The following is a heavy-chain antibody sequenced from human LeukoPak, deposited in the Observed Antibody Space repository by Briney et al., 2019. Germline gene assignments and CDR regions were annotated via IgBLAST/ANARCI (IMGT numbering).Heavy chain of an antibody. Sequence: KTSETLSLTCTVSGGSISSSSYYWGWIRQPPGKGLEWIGSIYYSGSTYYNPSLKSRVTISVDTSKNQFSLKLSSVTAADTAVYYCARVAIGDTAMVFDYWGQGTLVTVSS. V-gene: IGHV4-39*07. D-gene: IGHD5-18*01. CDR1: GGSISSSSYY. J-gene: IGHJ4*02. CDR3: ARVAIGDTAMVFDY. CDR2: IYYSGST.